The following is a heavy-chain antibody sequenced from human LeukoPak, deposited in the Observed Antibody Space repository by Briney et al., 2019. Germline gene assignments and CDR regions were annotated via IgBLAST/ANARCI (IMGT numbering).Heavy chain of an antibody. Sequence: ASVKVSCKASGYTFTNYGISWVRQAPGQGLEWMGWISGYNGHTDYAQKFQGRVTMTTDTSTGTAYMELRSLRSDDTAVYYCARYSVRVPYYYYYMDVWGKGTTVTISS. D-gene: IGHD2-15*01. CDR2: ISGYNGHT. J-gene: IGHJ6*03. CDR1: GYTFTNYG. CDR3: ARYSVRVPYYYYYMDV. V-gene: IGHV1-18*01.